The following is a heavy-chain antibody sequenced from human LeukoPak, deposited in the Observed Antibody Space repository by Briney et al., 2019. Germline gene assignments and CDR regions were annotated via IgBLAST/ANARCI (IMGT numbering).Heavy chain of an antibody. J-gene: IGHJ5*02. V-gene: IGHV3-48*03. D-gene: IGHD6-13*01. Sequence: GRSLRLSCAASGFTFSSYAMYWVRQAPGKGLEWVSYISHSGRTIYSADSVKGRFTISRDNAKNSLYLQMNSLRAEDTAVYYCARGVGSSWPGWFDPWGQGTLVTVSS. CDR3: ARGVGSSWPGWFDP. CDR2: ISHSGRTI. CDR1: GFTFSSYA.